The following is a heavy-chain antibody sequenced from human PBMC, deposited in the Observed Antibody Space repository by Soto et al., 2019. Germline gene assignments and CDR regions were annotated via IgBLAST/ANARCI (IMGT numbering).Heavy chain of an antibody. CDR3: ARGNYYDSSGYSLYYYYGMDV. Sequence: GASVKVSCKASGYTFTGYYMHWVRQAPGQGLEWMGWINPNSGGTNYAQKFQGWVTMTRDTSISTAYMELSRLRSDDTAVYYCARGNYYDSSGYSLYYYYGMDVWGQGTTVTVSS. V-gene: IGHV1-2*04. J-gene: IGHJ6*02. CDR1: GYTFTGYY. CDR2: INPNSGGT. D-gene: IGHD3-22*01.